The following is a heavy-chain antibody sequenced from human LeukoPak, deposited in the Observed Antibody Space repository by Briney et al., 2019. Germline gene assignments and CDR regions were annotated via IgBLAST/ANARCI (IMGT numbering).Heavy chain of an antibody. Sequence: ASVKVSCKASGYTFTGYYMHWVRQAPGPGLEWMGWINPNSGGTNYAQKFQGRVTMTRDTSISTAYMELSRLRSDDTAVYYCARARYYDYVWGSYRLAPFDPWGQGTLVTVSS. V-gene: IGHV1-2*02. J-gene: IGHJ5*02. CDR2: INPNSGGT. CDR1: GYTFTGYY. D-gene: IGHD3-16*02. CDR3: ARARYYDYVWGSYRLAPFDP.